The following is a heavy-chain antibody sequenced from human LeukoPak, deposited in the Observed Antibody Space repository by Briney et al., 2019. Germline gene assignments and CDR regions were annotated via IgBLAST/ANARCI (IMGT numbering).Heavy chain of an antibody. Sequence: SETLSLTYTACGGSISSCYWSWIRQPPGQGLEWMGYIYYSGSTNYNPSPKCRVTIPVDTSKNQFPLKLSSVTAADTAVYYCAGSRDGYNTVYWGQGTLVTVSS. J-gene: IGHJ4*02. D-gene: IGHD5-24*01. CDR3: AGSRDGYNTVY. CDR2: IYYSGST. V-gene: IGHV4-59*01. CDR1: GGSISSCY.